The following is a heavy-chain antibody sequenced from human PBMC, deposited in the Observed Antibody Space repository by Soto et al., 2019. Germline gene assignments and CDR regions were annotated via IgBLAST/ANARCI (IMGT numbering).Heavy chain of an antibody. Sequence: TWAVEGGKCGGYGGTWIRKPQGTGLEWIGEINHSGSTNYNPSLKSRVTISVDTSKNQFSLNLNSVTAADTAVFYCARHLYDATDPRPRFFQQWGQGTLVTVSS. CDR2: INHSGST. CDR3: ARHLYDATDPRPRFFQQ. D-gene: IGHD2-8*01. CDR1: GGKCGGYG. J-gene: IGHJ1*01. V-gene: IGHV4-34*01.